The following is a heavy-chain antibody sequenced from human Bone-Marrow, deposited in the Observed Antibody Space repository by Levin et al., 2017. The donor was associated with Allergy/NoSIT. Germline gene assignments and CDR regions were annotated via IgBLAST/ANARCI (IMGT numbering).Heavy chain of an antibody. J-gene: IGHJ4*02. D-gene: IGHD3-10*01. CDR3: ASLSYYYGAWNHPDEDY. V-gene: IGHV4-30-4*01. CDR1: GASITSGDHY. Sequence: LRLSCSVSGASITSGDHYWSWIRQSPGKGLEWIGYIYYSGSTYYNPSLMTRITISLDPSKNHFPLKLRSVTVADTAVYYCASLSYYYGAWNHPDEDYWGQGALVIVSS. CDR2: IYYSGST.